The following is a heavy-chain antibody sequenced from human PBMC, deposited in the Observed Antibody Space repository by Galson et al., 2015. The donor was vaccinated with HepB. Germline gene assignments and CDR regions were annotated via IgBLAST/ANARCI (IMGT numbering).Heavy chain of an antibody. CDR2: ISWNSGSI. CDR1: GFTFDAYA. D-gene: IGHD3-22*01. Sequence: SLRLSCAASGFTFDAYAMHWVRQAPGKGLEWVSGISWNSGSIGYADSVKGRFTISRDNAKNSLYLQMNSLRDEDTAVYYCAKGVRGYSYYFDYWDQGTLGTVSS. J-gene: IGHJ4*02. CDR3: AKGVRGYSYYFDY. V-gene: IGHV3-9*01.